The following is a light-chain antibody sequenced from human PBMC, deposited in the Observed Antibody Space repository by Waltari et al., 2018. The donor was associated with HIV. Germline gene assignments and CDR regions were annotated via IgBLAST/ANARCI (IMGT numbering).Light chain of an antibody. V-gene: IGLV2-8*01. CDR1: SRDVGAYNF. CDR2: GVN. J-gene: IGLJ2*01. CDR3: SSYAGPNHLL. Sequence: QSALTQPPSASGSPGQSVTFSCTGTSRDVGAYNFVSWYQQHPGQAPKLIISGVNQRPSGVPDRFSGYKSGNTASRTVSGLQADDEADYYCSSYAGPNHLLFGGGTRLTVL.